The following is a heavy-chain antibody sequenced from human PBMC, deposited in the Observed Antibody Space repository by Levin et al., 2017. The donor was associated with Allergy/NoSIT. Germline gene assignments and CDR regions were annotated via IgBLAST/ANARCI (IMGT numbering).Heavy chain of an antibody. CDR1: GFTFSSYS. CDR3: ARVFRSSSWLPYFDY. V-gene: IGHV3-48*02. D-gene: IGHD6-13*01. Sequence: GGSLRLSCAASGFTFSSYSMNWVRQAPGKGLEWVSYISSSSSTIYYADSVKGRFTISRDNAKNSLYLQMNSLRDEDTAVYYCARVFRSSSWLPYFDYWGQGTLVTVSS. J-gene: IGHJ4*02. CDR2: ISSSSSTI.